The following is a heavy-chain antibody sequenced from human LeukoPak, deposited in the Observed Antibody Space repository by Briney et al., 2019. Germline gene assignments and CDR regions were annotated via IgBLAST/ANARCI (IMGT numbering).Heavy chain of an antibody. D-gene: IGHD3-3*01. V-gene: IGHV4-59*01. CDR2: IYYSRST. J-gene: IGHJ5*02. Sequence: PSETLSLTCAVYGGSFSGYYWSWIRQPPGKGLEWIAYIYYSRSTNYNPSLKSRVTTSVDTSKNQFSLNLSSVTAADTAVYYCARDPGYDFWSGQKGWFDPWGQGTLVTVSS. CDR1: GGSFSGYY. CDR3: ARDPGYDFWSGQKGWFDP.